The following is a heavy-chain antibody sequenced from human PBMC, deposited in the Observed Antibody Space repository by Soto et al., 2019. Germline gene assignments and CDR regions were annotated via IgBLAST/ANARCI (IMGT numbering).Heavy chain of an antibody. CDR3: ARDAMAHPGAIDEVFDI. D-gene: IGHD2-8*01. J-gene: IGHJ3*02. CDR1: GFSVSNNY. Sequence: GWSLRLSCSASGFSVSNNYMSWVRQAPGKGLEWVSLIYSGGNTLYADSVRGRFTISRDNSKNTLFLQMDGLRAEDTGTYFCARDAMAHPGAIDEVFDICGPRTQVTVSS. CDR2: IYSGGNT. V-gene: IGHV3-53*01.